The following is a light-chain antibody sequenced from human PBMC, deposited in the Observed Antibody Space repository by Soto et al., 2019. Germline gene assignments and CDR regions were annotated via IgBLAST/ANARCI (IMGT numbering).Light chain of an antibody. CDR3: AAWDDSLSVFV. V-gene: IGLV1-47*01. CDR2: RNN. J-gene: IGLJ7*01. CDR1: SSNVGINY. Sequence: QSVLTQPPSASGTPGQRVTISWSGGSSNVGINYLHWYQKLPGTAPKHLTHRNNQRPSGVPDRFADSKSGTSASLAISGLRSEDEADYYCAAWDDSLSVFVFGTGTQLTVL.